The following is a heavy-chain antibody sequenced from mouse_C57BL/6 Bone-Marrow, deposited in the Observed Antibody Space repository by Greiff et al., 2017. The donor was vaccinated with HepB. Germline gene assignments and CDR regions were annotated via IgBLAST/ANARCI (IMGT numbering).Heavy chain of an antibody. CDR3: ARGEGLRYWYFDV. J-gene: IGHJ1*03. Sequence: QVQLQQSGAELVRPGTSVKMSCKASGYTFTNYWIGWAKQRPGHGLEWIGDIYPGGGYTNYNEKFKGKATLTADKSSSTAYMELRSLTSEDSAVYFCARGEGLRYWYFDVWGTGTTVTVSS. D-gene: IGHD2-2*01. V-gene: IGHV1-63*01. CDR2: IYPGGGYT. CDR1: GYTFTNYW.